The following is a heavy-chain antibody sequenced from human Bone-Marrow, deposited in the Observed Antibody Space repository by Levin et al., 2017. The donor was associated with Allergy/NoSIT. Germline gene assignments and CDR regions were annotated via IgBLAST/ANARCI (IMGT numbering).Heavy chain of an antibody. V-gene: IGHV3-11*01. J-gene: IGHJ4*02. CDR1: GFTFSNYY. CDR3: ATLPNYYFDY. CDR2: ISGDGSII. Sequence: GESLKISCAASGFTFSNYYMSWIRQAPGRGLEWVSHISGDGSIIFYADSVKGRFTISRDNAKTSLYLQMNSLRAEDTAVYYCATLPNYYFDYWGQGTLVTVSS. D-gene: IGHD1-1*01.